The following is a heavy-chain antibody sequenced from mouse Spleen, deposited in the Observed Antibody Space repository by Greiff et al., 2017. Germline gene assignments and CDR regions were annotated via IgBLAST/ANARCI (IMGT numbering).Heavy chain of an antibody. J-gene: IGHJ1*01. Sequence: EVLLVESEGGLVQPGSSMKLSCTASGFTFSDYYMAWVRQVPEKGLEWVANINYDGSSTYYLDSLKSRFIISRDNAKNILYLQMSSLKSEDTATYYCARDRGTGDWYFDVWGAGTTVTGSS. CDR3: ARDRGTGDWYFDV. CDR2: INYDGSST. D-gene: IGHD3-3*01. V-gene: IGHV5-16*01. CDR1: GFTFSDYY.